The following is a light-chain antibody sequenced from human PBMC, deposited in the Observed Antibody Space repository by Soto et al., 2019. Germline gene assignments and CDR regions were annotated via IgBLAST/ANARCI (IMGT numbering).Light chain of an antibody. CDR3: QQSYSAPQT. CDR1: QNISNY. Sequence: DIQMTQSPSSLSASVGDRVTITCRASQNISNYLHWYQQSPGKAPNLLIYLASNLQSGVPSRFSGSGSGTDFTLTISSLQPEDCATYYCQQSYSAPQTFGPATKVEIK. V-gene: IGKV1-39*01. J-gene: IGKJ1*01. CDR2: LAS.